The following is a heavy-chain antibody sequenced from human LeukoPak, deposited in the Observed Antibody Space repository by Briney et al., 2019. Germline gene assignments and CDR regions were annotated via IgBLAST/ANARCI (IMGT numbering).Heavy chain of an antibody. CDR1: GYTFTTYW. J-gene: IGHJ4*02. CDR2: IYPGDSAT. V-gene: IGHV5-51*01. CDR3: ARLTGGYCSGDSCYSTLDY. D-gene: IGHD2-15*01. Sequence: GESLKISCKGSGYTFTTYWIGWVRQMPGKGLEWMGVIYPGDSATRHSPSFQGQVTISADKSISTAYLQWSSLKASDTAMYYCARLTGGYCSGDSCYSTLDYWGQGTLVTVSS.